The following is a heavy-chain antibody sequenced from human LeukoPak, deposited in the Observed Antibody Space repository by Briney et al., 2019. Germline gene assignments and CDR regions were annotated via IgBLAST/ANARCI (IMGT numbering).Heavy chain of an antibody. CDR2: ISGSGGGT. J-gene: IGHJ4*02. CDR3: SKDRTTSGGAEGY. CDR1: GFTSSSYA. D-gene: IGHD3-10*01. Sequence: QPGGSLRLSCAASGFTSSSYAMSWVRQAPGKGLEWVSGISGSGGGTYYADPVKGRFTISRDNSKNTLYLQMNSLRAEDTAIYYCSKDRTTSGGAEGYWGQGTLVTVSA. V-gene: IGHV3-23*01.